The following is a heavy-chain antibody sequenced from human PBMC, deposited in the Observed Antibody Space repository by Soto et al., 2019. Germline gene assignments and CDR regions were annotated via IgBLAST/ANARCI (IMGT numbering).Heavy chain of an antibody. Sequence: SETLSLTCTVSGGSLSSYYWSWIRQPPGKGLEWIGYIHYSGSTDYNPSLKSRVTISVDTSKNQFSLKLSSVTAADTAVYYCARGNYYDSSGYYSYFDYWGQGTLVTVSS. CDR3: ARGNYYDSSGYYSYFDY. V-gene: IGHV4-59*12. CDR2: IHYSGST. J-gene: IGHJ4*02. D-gene: IGHD3-22*01. CDR1: GGSLSSYY.